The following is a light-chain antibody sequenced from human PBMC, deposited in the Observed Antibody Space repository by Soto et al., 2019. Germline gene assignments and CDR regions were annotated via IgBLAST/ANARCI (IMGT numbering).Light chain of an antibody. Sequence: QSALTQPASVSGSPGQSITISCTGTSSDVGGYNYVSWYQHYPGKAPKPVIYEVSNRPSGVSNRFYGSKSGNTASLTISGLQAEDEAHYYCGSYSSTNTVVFGGGTKLTVL. CDR1: SSDVGGYNY. J-gene: IGLJ3*02. CDR3: GSYSSTNTVV. CDR2: EVS. V-gene: IGLV2-14*01.